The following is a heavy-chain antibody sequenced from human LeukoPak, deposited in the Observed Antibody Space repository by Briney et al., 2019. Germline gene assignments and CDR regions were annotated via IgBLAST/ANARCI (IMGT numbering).Heavy chain of an antibody. CDR2: IWYDGSKK. Sequence: GESLRLSCAASGFTLSSYGIHWVRQALGKGLEWVAVIWYDGSKKYYGDSVKGRFTISRDNSKNTLHLQMNSLRVEDTAVYYCARDIGDSGFFLDYWGQGTLVTVSS. CDR3: ARDIGDSGFFLDY. CDR1: GFTLSSYG. J-gene: IGHJ4*02. D-gene: IGHD3-22*01. V-gene: IGHV3-33*01.